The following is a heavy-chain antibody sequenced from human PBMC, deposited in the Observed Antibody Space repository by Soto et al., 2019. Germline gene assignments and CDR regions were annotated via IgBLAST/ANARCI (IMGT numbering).Heavy chain of an antibody. CDR2: ISYDGSNK. CDR1: GFTFSASA. CDR3: ARPLTWDGWYFDL. Sequence: VQLVESGGGLVQPGGSLKLSCAASGFTFSASAMHWVRQAPGKGLEWVALISYDGSNKYYADSVKGRFTISRDNSKNTLYLQMNSLRAEDTAVYYCARPLTWDGWYFDLWGRGTLVTVSS. D-gene: IGHD1-26*01. J-gene: IGHJ2*01. V-gene: IGHV3-30-3*01.